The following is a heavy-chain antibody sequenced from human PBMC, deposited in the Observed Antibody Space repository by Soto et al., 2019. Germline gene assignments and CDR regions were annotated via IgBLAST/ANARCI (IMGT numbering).Heavy chain of an antibody. J-gene: IGHJ5*02. CDR1: GFTFSSYA. CDR2: ISSNGGST. CDR3: VKARSCYDRWFDP. V-gene: IGHV3-64D*06. D-gene: IGHD2-2*01. Sequence: HPGGSLRLSCSASGFTFSSYAMHWVRQAPGKGLEYVSAISSNGGSTYYADSVKGRFTISRDNSKNTLYLQMSSLRAEDTAVYYCVKARSCYDRWFDPWGQGTLVTVSS.